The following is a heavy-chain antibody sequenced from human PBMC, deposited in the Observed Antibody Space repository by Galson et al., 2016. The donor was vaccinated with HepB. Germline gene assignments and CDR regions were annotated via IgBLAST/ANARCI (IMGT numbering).Heavy chain of an antibody. V-gene: IGHV4-31*03. Sequence: TLSLTCTVSGGSISSGAYYWSWIRQHPGKGLEWIAYMYYSGSPYYNPSLKSRVSISIDTSKNQFSLKLSSVTAADTPVYYFARAVRIAALPLRGWFDPWGQGTLVIFSS. J-gene: IGHJ5*02. CDR3: ARAVRIAALPLRGWFDP. D-gene: IGHD6-6*01. CDR2: MYYSGSP. CDR1: GGSISSGAYY.